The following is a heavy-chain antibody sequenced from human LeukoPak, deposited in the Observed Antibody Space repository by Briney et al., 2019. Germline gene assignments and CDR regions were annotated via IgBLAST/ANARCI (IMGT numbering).Heavy chain of an antibody. D-gene: IGHD3-10*01. V-gene: IGHV4-4*09. CDR1: GGSITNYY. CDR2: IFSSGAT. J-gene: IGHJ3*02. Sequence: SETLSLTCSLSGGSITNYYWSWIRQPPGKGLEWNAWIFSSGATEYNRSLKSRVTISLGTPNTQFSLRLTSVTASDTAVYYCARTGEYSGSGPTWAFDIWGQGTMVTVSS. CDR3: ARTGEYSGSGPTWAFDI.